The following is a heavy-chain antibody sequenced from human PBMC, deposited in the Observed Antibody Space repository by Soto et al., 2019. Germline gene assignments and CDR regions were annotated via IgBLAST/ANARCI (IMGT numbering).Heavy chain of an antibody. Sequence: EVQLVESGGGLVRPGGSLRLSCATSGFIFTDAWMNWVRQSPGKGLEWVGRVKTKAQGEKKDYGEAVQGRFTISRDDSTNSLHLQLTSLRTDDTAVYYCTTGSEEGYWGQGVLVTVSS. V-gene: IGHV3-15*07. CDR2: VKTKAQGEKK. J-gene: IGHJ4*02. CDR1: GFIFTDAW. CDR3: TTGSEEGY.